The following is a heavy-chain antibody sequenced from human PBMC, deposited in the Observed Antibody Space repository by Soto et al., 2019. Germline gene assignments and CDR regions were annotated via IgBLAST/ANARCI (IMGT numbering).Heavy chain of an antibody. CDR1: GFIFSYSS. J-gene: IGHJ4*02. CDR2: IGEDERDK. D-gene: IGHD2-2*01. CDR3: VRGASCSD. Sequence: EVQLVESGGGLAQRGGSLRLSCTTSGFIFSYSSMTWVRQAPGKGLEWVANIGEDERDKYYMDSAKGRFTISRDNAKNSLYLQMHSLRPEDTGVYYCVRGASCSDWGQGTLITVSS. V-gene: IGHV3-7*01.